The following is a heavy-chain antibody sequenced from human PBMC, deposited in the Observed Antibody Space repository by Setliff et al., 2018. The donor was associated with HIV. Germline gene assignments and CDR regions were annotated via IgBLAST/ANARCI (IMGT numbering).Heavy chain of an antibody. D-gene: IGHD2-8*01. V-gene: IGHV4-31*11. CDR1: GGSITSSLYY. CDR2: YYYSGFT. Sequence: PSETLSLTCAVSGGSITSSLYYWTWIRQHPGKGLEWIGYYYYSGFTYYNPSLKSRLTISLDTSKKQFSLRLNSVTAADTGVYYCARAPSCADSWCYMYYYYYYGMDVWGLGTTVTVSS. CDR3: ARAPSCADSWCYMYYYYYYGMDV. J-gene: IGHJ6*02.